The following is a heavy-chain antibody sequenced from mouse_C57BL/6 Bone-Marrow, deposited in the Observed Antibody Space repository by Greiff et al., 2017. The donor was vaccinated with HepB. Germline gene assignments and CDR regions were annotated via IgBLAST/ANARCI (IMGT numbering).Heavy chain of an antibody. Sequence: QVQLQQSGAELARPGASVKLSCKASGYTFTSYGISWVKQRTGQGLEWIGEIYPRSGNTYYNDKFKGKATLTADKSSSTAYMELRSLTSEDSAVYFCARGVYAYWGQGTTLTVSS. D-gene: IGHD2-3*01. CDR1: GYTFTSYG. J-gene: IGHJ2*01. CDR3: ARGVYAY. CDR2: IYPRSGNT. V-gene: IGHV1-81*01.